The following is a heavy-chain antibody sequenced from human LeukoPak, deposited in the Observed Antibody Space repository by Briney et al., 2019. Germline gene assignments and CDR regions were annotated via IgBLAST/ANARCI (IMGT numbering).Heavy chain of an antibody. CDR3: ARSPGGDNV. V-gene: IGHV3-66*01. Sequence: PGGSLRLSCAASGFSVSTGYLTWVRQSPGKGLEWVSVIYPTDGTSYADSVKGRFTISRDNSKNTLYLQMNSLRAEDTAVYYCARSPGGDNVWGQGTLVTVSS. CDR2: IYPTDGT. CDR1: GFSVSTGY. D-gene: IGHD2-8*01. J-gene: IGHJ4*02.